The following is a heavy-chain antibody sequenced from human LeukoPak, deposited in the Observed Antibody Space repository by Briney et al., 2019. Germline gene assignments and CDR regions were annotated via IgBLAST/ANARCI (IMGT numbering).Heavy chain of an antibody. Sequence: GGSLRLSCEASGFSVSSNYMSWVRQAPGKGLEWVSVVYSGGSTYYADSVKGRFTISRDNSKNTLYLQMNSLRAEDTAVYYCARARYFDYYDAFDIWGQGTMVAVSS. CDR1: GFSVSSNY. V-gene: IGHV3-53*01. J-gene: IGHJ3*02. CDR3: ARARYFDYYDAFDI. D-gene: IGHD3-9*01. CDR2: VYSGGST.